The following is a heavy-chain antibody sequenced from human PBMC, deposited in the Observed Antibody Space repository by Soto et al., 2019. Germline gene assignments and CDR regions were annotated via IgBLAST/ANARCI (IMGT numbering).Heavy chain of an antibody. J-gene: IGHJ1*01. CDR3: ARPYCSGGSCYTYFQH. Sequence: GDSLKISCKGSGYSFTSYLIGWVRQMPGKGLEWMGIIYPGDSDTRYSPSFQGQVTISADKSISTAYLQWSSLKASDTAMYYCARPYCSGGSCYTYFQHWGQGTLVTVSS. CDR2: IYPGDSDT. D-gene: IGHD2-15*01. CDR1: GYSFTSYL. V-gene: IGHV5-51*01.